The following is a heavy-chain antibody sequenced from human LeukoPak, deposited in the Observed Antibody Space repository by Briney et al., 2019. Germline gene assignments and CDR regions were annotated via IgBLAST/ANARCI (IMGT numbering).Heavy chain of an antibody. CDR1: TFTFTPGW. CDR3: ASLDTAHPRGVY. D-gene: IGHD5-18*01. Sequence: PGASLRLSCEASTFTFTPGWMSWVRQAPGKGLEWVAMIKRDGGEKYYVDSVKGRFTISRDNAKKSLYLQMDSLRDEDTAVYYCASLDTAHPRGVYWGQGTLVTVSS. CDR2: IKRDGGEK. J-gene: IGHJ4*02. V-gene: IGHV3-7*01.